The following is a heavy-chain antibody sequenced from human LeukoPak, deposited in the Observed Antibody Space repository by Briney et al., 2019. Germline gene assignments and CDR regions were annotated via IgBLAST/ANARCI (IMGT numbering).Heavy chain of an antibody. V-gene: IGHV3-7*01. Sequence: GGSLRLSCTGSGLTFGDYGMSWFRQAPGKGLEWVANIKQDGSEKYYVDSVKGRFTISRDNAKNSLYLQMNSLRAEDTAVYYCARDAGYRDYWGQGTLVTVSS. CDR2: IKQDGSEK. CDR3: ARDAGYRDY. D-gene: IGHD3-16*02. CDR1: GLTFGDYG. J-gene: IGHJ4*02.